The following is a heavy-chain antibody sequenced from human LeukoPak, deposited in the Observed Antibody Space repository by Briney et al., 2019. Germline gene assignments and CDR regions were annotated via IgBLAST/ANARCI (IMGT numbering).Heavy chain of an antibody. V-gene: IGHV3-30*04. J-gene: IGHJ4*02. Sequence: PGGSLRLSCAASGFTFSSYAMHWVRQAPGKGLEWVAVVSYDGSIKYYADSVKGRFTISRDNSKNTLSLQMNSLRVEDTAVYYCAKERVPNPSGVGATTVNFDYWGQGTLVTVSS. D-gene: IGHD1-26*01. CDR1: GFTFSSYA. CDR3: AKERVPNPSGVGATTVNFDY. CDR2: VSYDGSIK.